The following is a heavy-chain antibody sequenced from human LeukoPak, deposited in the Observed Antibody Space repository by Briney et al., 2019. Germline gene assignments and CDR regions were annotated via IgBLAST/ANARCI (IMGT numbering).Heavy chain of an antibody. V-gene: IGHV3-23*01. J-gene: IGHJ6*03. CDR1: GFTFSSYA. CDR2: ISGSGGST. CDR3: AKDGITIFGVVIKNYYYYMGV. Sequence: SGGSLRLSCAASGFTFSSYAMSWVRQAPGKGLEWVSAISGSGGSTYYADSVKGRFTISRDNSKNTLYLQMNSLRAEDTAVYYCAKDGITIFGVVIKNYYYYMGVWGKGTTVTVSS. D-gene: IGHD3-3*01.